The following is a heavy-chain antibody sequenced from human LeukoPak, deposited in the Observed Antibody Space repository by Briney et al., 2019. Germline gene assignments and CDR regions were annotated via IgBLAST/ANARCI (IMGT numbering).Heavy chain of an antibody. Sequence: GGSLRLSCAASGLTFSRYWMSWVRQAPGKGLEWVANINQDGNRENYVESVKGRFSISRDNAKNSLFLQMHSLRAEDTAVYYCASTFRCSSDGSCALGGQGTLVTVSS. CDR3: ASTFRCSSDGSCAL. CDR2: INQDGNRE. V-gene: IGHV3-7*01. CDR1: GLTFSRYW. J-gene: IGHJ4*02. D-gene: IGHD2-15*01.